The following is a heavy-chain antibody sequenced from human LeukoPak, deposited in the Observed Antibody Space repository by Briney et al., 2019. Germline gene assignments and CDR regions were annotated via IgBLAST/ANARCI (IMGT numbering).Heavy chain of an antibody. Sequence: PGGSLRLSCVASGFTFSRYGMHWVRQAPGKGLEWVAFIPYHENIEYYADSVKGRFTVSRDDSKNTAYLQMNSLRAEDTAVYYCVRTGLLKNWFDPWGHGTQVTVSS. J-gene: IGHJ5*02. CDR1: GFTFSRYG. D-gene: IGHD1-1*01. V-gene: IGHV3-30*02. CDR3: VRTGLLKNWFDP. CDR2: IPYHENIE.